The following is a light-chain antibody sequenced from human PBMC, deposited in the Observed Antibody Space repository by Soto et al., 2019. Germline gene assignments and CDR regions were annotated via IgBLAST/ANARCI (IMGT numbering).Light chain of an antibody. CDR2: LNNDGSH. J-gene: IGLJ2*01. Sequence: QSVLTQSPSASASLGASVKLTCTLSSGHSIYAIAWHQQQPEKGPRYLMKLNNDGSHNKGDGIPDRFSGSSSGAGRYLTISSLQSEDEADYYCQTWGTGIVVFGGGTQLTVL. CDR3: QTWGTGIVV. V-gene: IGLV4-69*01. CDR1: SGHSIYA.